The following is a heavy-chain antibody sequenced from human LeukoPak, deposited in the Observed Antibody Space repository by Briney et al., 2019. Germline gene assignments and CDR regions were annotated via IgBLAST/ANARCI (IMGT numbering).Heavy chain of an antibody. J-gene: IGHJ4*02. Sequence: ASVKVSCKASGYTFTSYYMHWVRQAPGQGLEWMGIINPSGGSTSYAQKFQGRVTMTRDMSTSTAYMELSSLRSEDMAVYYCVRARVGAIQFDYWGQGTLVTVSS. CDR1: GYTFTSYY. CDR2: INPSGGST. CDR3: VRARVGAIQFDY. D-gene: IGHD1-26*01. V-gene: IGHV1-46*01.